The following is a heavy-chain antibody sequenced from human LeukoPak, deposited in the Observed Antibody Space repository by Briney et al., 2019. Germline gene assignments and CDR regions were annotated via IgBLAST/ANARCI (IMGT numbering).Heavy chain of an antibody. D-gene: IGHD6-6*01. V-gene: IGHV5-51*01. J-gene: IGHJ5*02. Sequence: GESLKISCKGSGHSFTSYWIGWVRQMPGKGLEWMGIIYPGDSDTRYSPSFQGQVTISADKSISTAYLQWSSLKASDTAMYYCARHVSTREYINWFDPWGQGTLVTVSS. CDR1: GHSFTSYW. CDR3: ARHVSTREYINWFDP. CDR2: IYPGDSDT.